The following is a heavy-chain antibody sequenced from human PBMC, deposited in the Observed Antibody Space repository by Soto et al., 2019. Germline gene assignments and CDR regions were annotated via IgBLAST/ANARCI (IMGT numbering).Heavy chain of an antibody. J-gene: IGHJ3*02. CDR2: IRLSGSAT. D-gene: IGHD3-3*01. CDR3: VRDRRYAFDI. CDR1: GFIFSSYT. V-gene: IGHV3-21*05. Sequence: EEQLEESGEGLVKPGGSLRLSCSTSGFIFSSYTMNWVRQAPGKGLGWLSYIRLSGSATYNTGSVKGRFTISRDNAKNSVYLQMNSLRDEDTAVYYCVRDRRYAFDIWGQGAMVTVSS.